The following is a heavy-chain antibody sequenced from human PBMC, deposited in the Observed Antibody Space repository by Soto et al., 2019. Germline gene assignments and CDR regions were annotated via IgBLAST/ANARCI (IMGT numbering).Heavy chain of an antibody. CDR2: IDPSNSYT. Sequence: PGESLKISCKVSGYRFTSYWISWLRQMPGKGLEWMGRIDPSNSYTHYSPSFHGHVTISADNSISTAYLQWSNLRASDTAIYYCAFLDKYLDFEFWGQGTLVTVSS. CDR3: AFLDKYLDFEF. D-gene: IGHD3-9*01. V-gene: IGHV5-10-1*01. CDR1: GYRFTSYW. J-gene: IGHJ4*02.